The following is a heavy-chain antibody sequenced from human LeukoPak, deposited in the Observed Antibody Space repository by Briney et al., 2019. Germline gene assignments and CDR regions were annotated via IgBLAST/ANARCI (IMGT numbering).Heavy chain of an antibody. CDR3: ARVDTAMVKQYYFDY. CDR2: ISYDGSNK. V-gene: IGHV3-30-3*01. CDR1: GFTFSSYA. D-gene: IGHD5-18*01. Sequence: GGSLRLPCAASGFTFSSYAMHWVRQAPGKGLEWVAVISYDGSNKYYADSVKGRFTISRDNSKNTLYLQMNSPRAEDTAVYYCARVDTAMVKQYYFDYWGQGTLVTVSS. J-gene: IGHJ4*02.